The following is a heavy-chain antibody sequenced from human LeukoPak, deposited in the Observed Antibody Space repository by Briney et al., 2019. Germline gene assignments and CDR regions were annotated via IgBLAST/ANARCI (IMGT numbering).Heavy chain of an antibody. CDR3: ARDPPTTLFKTPSFIDY. CDR1: GFTFSSYG. CDR2: IRYDGSNK. V-gene: IGHV3-33*01. J-gene: IGHJ4*02. D-gene: IGHD1-14*01. Sequence: HPGGSLRLSCAASGFTFSSYGMHWVRQAPGKGLEWVAVIRYDGSNKYYADSVKGRFTISRDNSKNTLYLQMNSLRAEDTAVYYCARDPPTTLFKTPSFIDYWGQGTLVTVSS.